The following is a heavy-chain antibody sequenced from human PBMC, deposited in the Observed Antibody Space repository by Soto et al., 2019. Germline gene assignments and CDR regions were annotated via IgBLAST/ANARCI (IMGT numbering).Heavy chain of an antibody. CDR3: AKVSLGALTFTDYYYYGLDV. D-gene: IGHD1-26*01. CDR1: GFTFSTYA. Sequence: PGGSLRLSCAASGFTFSTYAMNWVRQAPGKGLEWVSAISGGGGSTYYADSVKGRVTISRDNSKNTVYLQMNSLRAEDTAVYYCAKVSLGALTFTDYYYYGLDVWGQGTTVTVSS. V-gene: IGHV3-23*01. CDR2: ISGGGGST. J-gene: IGHJ6*02.